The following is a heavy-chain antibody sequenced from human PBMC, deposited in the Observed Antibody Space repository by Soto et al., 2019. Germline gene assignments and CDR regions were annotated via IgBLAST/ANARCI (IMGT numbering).Heavy chain of an antibody. CDR1: GGSISSGGYY. D-gene: IGHD1-26*01. Sequence: SSETLSLTCTVSGGSISSGGYYWSWIRQHPGKGLEWIGYIYYSGSTYYNPSLKSRVTISVDTSKNQFSLKLSSVTAADTAVYYCAREVVGAYSNWFDPWGQGTLVTVSS. CDR3: AREVVGAYSNWFDP. CDR2: IYYSGST. J-gene: IGHJ5*02. V-gene: IGHV4-31*03.